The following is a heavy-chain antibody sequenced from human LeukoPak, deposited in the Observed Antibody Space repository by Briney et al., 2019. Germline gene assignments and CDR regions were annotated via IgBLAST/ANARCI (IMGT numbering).Heavy chain of an antibody. J-gene: IGHJ4*02. CDR3: ARERGCGGDCYYFDY. CDR1: GFAFDNYA. V-gene: IGHV3-20*04. CDR2: INWNGAGT. Sequence: EGSLRLSCAASGFAFDNYAVSWVRQAPGKGLEWVSSINWNGAGTSYTDSVKGRFTFSRDNAKNSLYLQMNSLRAEDTAFYYCARERGCGGDCYYFDYWGQGTLVTVSS. D-gene: IGHD2-21*02.